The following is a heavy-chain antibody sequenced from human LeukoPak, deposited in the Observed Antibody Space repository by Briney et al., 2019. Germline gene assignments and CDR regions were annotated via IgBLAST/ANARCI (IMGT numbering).Heavy chain of an antibody. CDR3: ARVAIFGVVINPNYYMDV. CDR2: IIPIFGTA. CDR1: GGTFSSYA. V-gene: IGHV1-69*05. J-gene: IGHJ6*03. D-gene: IGHD3-3*01. Sequence: ASVKVSCKASGGTFSSYAISWVRQAPGQGLEWMGGIIPIFGTANYAQKFQGRVTITTDESTSTAYMELSSLRSEDTAVYYCARVAIFGVVINPNYYMDVWGKGTTVTVSS.